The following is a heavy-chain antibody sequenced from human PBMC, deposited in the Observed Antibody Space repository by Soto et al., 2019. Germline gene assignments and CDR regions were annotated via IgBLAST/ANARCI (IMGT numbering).Heavy chain of an antibody. J-gene: IGHJ6*02. CDR3: ARGRPSWGGGGDYHVMDV. CDR1: GGTFSSYA. D-gene: IGHD3-16*01. V-gene: IGHV1-69*06. Sequence: ASVEVSCKASGGTFSSYAISWVRQAPGQGLEWMGGIIPIFGTADYAQKFQGRVTITADKCTSTAYMELSSLRSEDTAVYYCARGRPSWGGGGDYHVMDVWGPGTT. CDR2: IIPIFGTA.